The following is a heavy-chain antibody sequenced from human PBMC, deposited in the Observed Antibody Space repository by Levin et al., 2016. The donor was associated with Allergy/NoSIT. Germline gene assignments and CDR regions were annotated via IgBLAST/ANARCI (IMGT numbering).Heavy chain of an antibody. Sequence: WIRQPPGKGLEWIGTVYDSRRAYYNPSLKSRVTISIDTSRNQFSLNLTSVTAADTAVYFCAGPPDYWSRGSLVTVSS. V-gene: IGHV4-39*01. CDR3: AGPPDY. CDR2: VYDSRRA. J-gene: IGHJ4*02.